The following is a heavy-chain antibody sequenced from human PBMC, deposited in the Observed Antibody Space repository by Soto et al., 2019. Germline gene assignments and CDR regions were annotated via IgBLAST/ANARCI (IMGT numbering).Heavy chain of an antibody. D-gene: IGHD6-19*01. Sequence: EVQLLESGGGLVQPGGSLRLSCAASGFTFSSYAMSWVRQAPGKGLEWVSAISGSGGSTYYADSVKGRFTISRDNSKNTLYLQMNSLRAEDTAVYYCAKSMRLAVAGTGAFDIWGQGTMVTVSS. CDR1: GFTFSSYA. CDR2: ISGSGGST. J-gene: IGHJ3*02. CDR3: AKSMRLAVAGTGAFDI. V-gene: IGHV3-23*01.